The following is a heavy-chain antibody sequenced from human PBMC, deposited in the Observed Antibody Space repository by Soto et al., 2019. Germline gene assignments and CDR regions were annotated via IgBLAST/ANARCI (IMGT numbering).Heavy chain of an antibody. Sequence: QVQLQESGPGLVKPSETLSLTCTVSGGSISTVYDCRRWIRQSPDKVLEWIGHIYKGGSTYNNPSLKSRVTRPVDTSKNHCSLTFSSVSVADTAVYYCARGPSGDKVDYWGQGTLVTVSS. CDR3: ARGPSGDKVDY. J-gene: IGHJ4*02. CDR2: IYKGGST. D-gene: IGHD7-27*01. V-gene: IGHV4-30-4*01. CDR1: GGSISTVYDC.